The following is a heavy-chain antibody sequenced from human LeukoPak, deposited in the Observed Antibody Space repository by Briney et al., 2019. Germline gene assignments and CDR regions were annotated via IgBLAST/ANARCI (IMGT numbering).Heavy chain of an antibody. D-gene: IGHD6-19*01. V-gene: IGHV4-39*07. Sequence: PSETLSLTCTVSGGSISSSSYYWGWIRQPPGKGLEWIGSIYYSGSTYYNPSLKSRVTISVDTSKNQFSLKPSSVTAADTAVYYCAGIAVAGTYYWGQGTLVTVSS. CDR2: IYYSGST. CDR3: AGIAVAGTYY. CDR1: GGSISSSSYY. J-gene: IGHJ4*02.